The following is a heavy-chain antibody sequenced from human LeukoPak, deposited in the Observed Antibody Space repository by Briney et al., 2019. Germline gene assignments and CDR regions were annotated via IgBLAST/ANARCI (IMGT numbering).Heavy chain of an antibody. J-gene: IGHJ4*02. CDR1: GFTFSSYA. CDR3: AGGSSWYRGIDY. Sequence: PGGSLRLSCAASGFTFSSYAMYWVRQAPGKGLEYVSAISTNGGSTYYANSVKGRFTISRDNSKNTLYLQRGSLRAEDMAVYYCAGGSSWYRGIDYWGQGTLVTVSS. CDR2: ISTNGGST. D-gene: IGHD6-13*01. V-gene: IGHV3-64*01.